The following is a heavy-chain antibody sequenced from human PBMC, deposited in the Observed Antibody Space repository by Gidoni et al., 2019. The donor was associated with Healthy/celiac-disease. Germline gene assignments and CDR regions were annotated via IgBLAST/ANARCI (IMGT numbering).Heavy chain of an antibody. CDR3: AKDFGGDYYDSSGYFYY. J-gene: IGHJ4*02. D-gene: IGHD3-22*01. Sequence: EVQLLESGGGLVQPGGSLRLSCAPSGFTFRSYAMSWVRQAPGKGLEWVSAISGSGGSTYYADSVKGRFTISRDNSKNTLYLQMNSLRAEDTAVYYCAKDFGGDYYDSSGYFYYWGQGTLVTVSS. V-gene: IGHV3-23*01. CDR1: GFTFRSYA. CDR2: ISGSGGST.